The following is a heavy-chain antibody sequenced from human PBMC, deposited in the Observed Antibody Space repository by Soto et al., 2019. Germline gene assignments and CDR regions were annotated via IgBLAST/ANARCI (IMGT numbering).Heavy chain of an antibody. CDR3: AKHLDQGGWYYFDY. V-gene: IGHV3-23*01. D-gene: IGHD6-19*01. Sequence: VRLSCAASGFTFSSYAMSWVRQAPGKGLEWVSAISGSGGSTYYADSVKGRFTISRDNSKNTLYLQMNSLRAEDTAVYYCAKHLDQGGWYYFDYWGQGTLVTVSS. J-gene: IGHJ4*02. CDR1: GFTFSSYA. CDR2: ISGSGGST.